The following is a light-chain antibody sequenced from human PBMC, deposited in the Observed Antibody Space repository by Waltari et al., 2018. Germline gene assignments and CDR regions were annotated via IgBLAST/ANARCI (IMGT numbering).Light chain of an antibody. CDR2: VNSDGSH. J-gene: IGLJ3*02. V-gene: IGLV4-69*01. CDR3: QTGGHGTWV. CDR1: SGHSSNV. Sequence: QLVVTQSPSASAPLGASVKLTCTLSSGHSSNVIAWLQQRPEKGPRYLMKVNSDGSHSKGDEIPDRFSGSSSGAERYLTISSLQSDDEADDYCQTGGHGTWVFGGGTKLTVL.